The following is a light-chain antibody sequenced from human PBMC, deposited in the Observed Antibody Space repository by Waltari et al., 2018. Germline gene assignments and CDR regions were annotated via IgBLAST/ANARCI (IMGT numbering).Light chain of an antibody. CDR3: QQYDNLLIT. V-gene: IGKV1-33*01. J-gene: IGKJ5*01. CDR2: ETS. CDR1: QDISNY. Sequence: DIQMTQSPSSLSASVGDRVTITCRASQDISNYLNWYQQKPGKAPKLLIYETSILERGVPSRFSGSGSGTDFTFTISSLQPEDFATYYCQQYDNLLITFGQGTRLDI.